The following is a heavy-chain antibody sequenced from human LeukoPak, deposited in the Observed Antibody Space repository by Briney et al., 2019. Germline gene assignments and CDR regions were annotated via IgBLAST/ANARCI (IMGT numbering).Heavy chain of an antibody. Sequence: ASVKVSCKASGYTFTSYGISWVRQAPGQGLEWMGWISAYNGNTNYAQKLQGRVTMTRDTSISTAYMELSRLTFDDTAVYYCGRKSAARKTSEFDYWGQGTLVTVSS. V-gene: IGHV1-18*01. CDR2: ISAYNGNT. J-gene: IGHJ4*02. CDR3: GRKSAARKTSEFDY. D-gene: IGHD6-6*01. CDR1: GYTFTSYG.